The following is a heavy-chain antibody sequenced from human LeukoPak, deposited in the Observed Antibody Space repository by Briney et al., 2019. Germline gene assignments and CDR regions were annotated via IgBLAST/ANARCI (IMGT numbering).Heavy chain of an antibody. CDR3: AKGAYDYIEMGYFDD. J-gene: IGHJ4*02. Sequence: PGGSLRLSCAASGSRFSNFAMSWVRQAPGKGLEWVSLIIGSSGDTLYADSVKGRFTISRDISKNRLYPQMNSLRAEDTALYYCAKGAYDYIEMGYFDDWGQGTLVTVSS. D-gene: IGHD5-12*01. CDR2: IIGSSGDT. CDR1: GSRFSNFA. V-gene: IGHV3-23*01.